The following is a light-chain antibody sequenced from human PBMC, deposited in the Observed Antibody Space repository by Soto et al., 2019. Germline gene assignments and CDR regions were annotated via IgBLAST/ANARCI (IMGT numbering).Light chain of an antibody. CDR3: QQYGGSVLT. CDR1: QSVSGNS. J-gene: IGKJ3*01. Sequence: EIVLTQSPDTLSLSPGERATLSCRASQSVSGNSLAWYQQKPGQAPRLLIHGVSNRAAGIPDRFSARGSGTDFTLTISRLEPEDFAVFYCQQYGGSVLTFGPGTKVDIK. V-gene: IGKV3-20*01. CDR2: GVS.